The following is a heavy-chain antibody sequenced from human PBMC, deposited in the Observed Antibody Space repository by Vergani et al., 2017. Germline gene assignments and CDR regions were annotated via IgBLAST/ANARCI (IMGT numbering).Heavy chain of an antibody. CDR2: INHSGST. Sequence: QVQLQQWGAGLLKPSETLSLTCAVYGGSFSGYYWSWIRQPPGKGLEWIGEINHSGSTNYNPSLKSRVTISVDTSKNQFSLKLSSVTAADTAVYYCARVGETTVTAGWIDPWGQGTLVTVSS. CDR1: GGSFSGYY. D-gene: IGHD4-17*01. CDR3: ARVGETTVTAGWIDP. V-gene: IGHV4-34*01. J-gene: IGHJ5*02.